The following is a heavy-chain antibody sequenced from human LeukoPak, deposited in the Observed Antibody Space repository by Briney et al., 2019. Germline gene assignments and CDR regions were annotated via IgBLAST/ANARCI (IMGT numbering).Heavy chain of an antibody. CDR2: MNPNSGNT. CDR3: ARASEITYYDILTGPPGGDY. V-gene: IGHV1-8*02. J-gene: IGHJ4*02. D-gene: IGHD3-9*01. CDR1: GGTFSSYA. Sequence: EASVKVSCKASGGTFSSYAINWVRQATGQGLEWMGWMNPNSGNTGYAQKFQGRVTMTRNTSISTAYMELSSLRSEDTAVYYCARASEITYYDILTGPPGGDYWGQGTLVTVSS.